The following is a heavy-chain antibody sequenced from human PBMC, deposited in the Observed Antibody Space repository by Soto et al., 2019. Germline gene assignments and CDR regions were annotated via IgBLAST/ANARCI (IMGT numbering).Heavy chain of an antibody. CDR2: IYYSGST. Sequence: PSETLSLTCTVSGGSISSGGYYWSWIRQHPGKGLEWIGYIYYSGSTYYNPSLKSRVAISVDTSKNQFSLKLSSVTAADTAVYYCARDRMAPKRDYAFDTWGQGTMVTVSS. J-gene: IGHJ3*02. CDR1: GGSISSGGYY. CDR3: ARDRMAPKRDYAFDT. V-gene: IGHV4-31*03. D-gene: IGHD5-12*01.